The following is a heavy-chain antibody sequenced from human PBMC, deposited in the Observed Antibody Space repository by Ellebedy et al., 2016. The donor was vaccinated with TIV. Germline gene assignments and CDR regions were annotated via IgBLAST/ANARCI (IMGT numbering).Heavy chain of an antibody. V-gene: IGHV3-23*01. CDR1: GFTFSSYA. J-gene: IGHJ3*02. D-gene: IGHD6-13*01. Sequence: GESLKISCAASGFTFSSYAMSWVRQAPGKGLEWVSAISGSGGSTYYPGSVKGRFTISRENAKNSLYLQMNSLRAEDTAVYYCARGRYSSSWYLRAFDIWGQGTMVTVSS. CDR2: ISGSGGST. CDR3: ARGRYSSSWYLRAFDI.